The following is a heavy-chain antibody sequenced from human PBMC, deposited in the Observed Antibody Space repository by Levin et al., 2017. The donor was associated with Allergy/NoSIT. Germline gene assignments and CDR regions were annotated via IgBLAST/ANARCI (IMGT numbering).Heavy chain of an antibody. CDR2: INPNSGDT. D-gene: IGHD3-10*01. CDR3: ARDLLRITMVQGVSGY. Sequence: GASVKVSCKASGYTFTGYYMHWVRQAPGQGLEWMGRINPNSGDTNYAQKFQGRVTMTRDTSISTAYTELSRLRSDDTAVYYCARDLLRITMVQGVSGYWGQGTLVTVSS. CDR1: GYTFTGYY. V-gene: IGHV1-2*06. J-gene: IGHJ4*02.